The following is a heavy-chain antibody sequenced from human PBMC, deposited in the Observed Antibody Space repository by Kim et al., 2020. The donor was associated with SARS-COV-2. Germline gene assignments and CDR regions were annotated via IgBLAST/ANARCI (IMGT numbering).Heavy chain of an antibody. J-gene: IGHJ6*02. D-gene: IGHD6-6*01. V-gene: IGHV3-30*01. CDR3: ARDSSGMDV. Sequence: INKNYADPVQARLTTSRDNSKTALYLQMNSLRAEDTAVYYCARDSSGMDVWGQGTTVTVSS. CDR2: INK.